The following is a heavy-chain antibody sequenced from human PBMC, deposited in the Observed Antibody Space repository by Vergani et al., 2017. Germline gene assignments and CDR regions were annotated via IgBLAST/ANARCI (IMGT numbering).Heavy chain of an antibody. Sequence: QVQLQESGPGLVKPSQTLSLTCTVSGGSISSGSYYWSWIRQPAGKGLEWIGRIYYSGSTNYNPSLKSRVTISVDTSKNQFSLKLSSVTAADTAVYYCAREGYQPQAGRDYDYYFDYWGQGTLVTVSS. V-gene: IGHV4-61*02. J-gene: IGHJ4*02. CDR2: IYYSGST. D-gene: IGHD2-2*01. CDR1: GGSISSGSYY. CDR3: AREGYQPQAGRDYDYYFDY.